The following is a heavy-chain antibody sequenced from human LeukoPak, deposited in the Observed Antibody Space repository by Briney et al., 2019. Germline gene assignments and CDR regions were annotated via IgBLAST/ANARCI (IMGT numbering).Heavy chain of an antibody. CDR2: IYYSGST. D-gene: IGHD1-14*01. Sequence: PSGTLSLTCTVSGGSISSGGYYWSWIRQHPGKGLEWIGYIYYSGSTYYNPSLKSRVTISVDTSKNQFSLRLSSVTAADTAVYYCARGTPAPGGFDPWGQGTLVTVSS. V-gene: IGHV4-31*03. J-gene: IGHJ5*02. CDR1: GGSISSGGYY. CDR3: ARGTPAPGGFDP.